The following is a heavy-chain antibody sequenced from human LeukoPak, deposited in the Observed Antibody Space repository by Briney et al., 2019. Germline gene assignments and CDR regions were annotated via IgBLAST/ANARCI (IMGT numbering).Heavy chain of an antibody. D-gene: IGHD3-9*01. CDR2: IYYSGST. J-gene: IGHJ5*02. CDR3: ARAYYDILTGYNNWFDP. V-gene: IGHV4-61*01. Sequence: SETLSLTCTVSGGSVSSGSYYWGWIRQPPGKGLEWIGYIYYSGSTNYNPSLKSRVTISVDTSKNQFSLKLSSVTAADTAVYYCARAYYDILTGYNNWFDPWGQGTLVTVSS. CDR1: GGSVSSGSYY.